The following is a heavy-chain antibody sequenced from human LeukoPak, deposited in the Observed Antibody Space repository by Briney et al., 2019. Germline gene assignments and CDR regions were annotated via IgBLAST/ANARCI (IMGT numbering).Heavy chain of an antibody. CDR3: ARENWRSKSIDFDS. D-gene: IGHD6-6*01. V-gene: IGHV4-4*07. J-gene: IGHJ4*02. Sequence: SETLSLICTVSGGSINSFYWTWIRQPAGKGLEWNGRIYSSGSTNFNPSLKSRVTMSVDTSKNQFSLRLSSVTAADTAAYFCARENWRSKSIDFDSWGQGTLVTVSS. CDR1: GGSINSFY. CDR2: IYSSGST.